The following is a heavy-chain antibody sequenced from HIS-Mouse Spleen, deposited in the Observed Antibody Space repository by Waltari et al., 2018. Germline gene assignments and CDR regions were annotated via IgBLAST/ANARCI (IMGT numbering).Heavy chain of an antibody. D-gene: IGHD7-27*01. J-gene: IGHJ4*02. CDR1: SSGYY. V-gene: IGHV4-38-2*02. CDR3: ARAELGRDY. Sequence: SSGYYWGWIRQPPGKGLEWIGSIYHSGSTYYNPSLKSRVTISVDTSKNQFSLKLSSVTAADTAVYYCARAELGRDYWGQGTLVTVSS. CDR2: IYHSGST.